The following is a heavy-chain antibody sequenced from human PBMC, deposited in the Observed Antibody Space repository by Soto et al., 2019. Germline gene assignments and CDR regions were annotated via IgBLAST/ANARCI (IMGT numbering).Heavy chain of an antibody. CDR3: AGDQSWLDLGWWFDP. J-gene: IGHJ5*02. Sequence: AAVKVSCLPIRYSFTRHFMHWVRQPPGQGLQWRGTSYPGCDNIAYAQNFKSRITKTNDTSTSNVYIEMETITPEARSLYYCAGDQSWLDLGWWFDPWG. CDR1: RYSFTRHF. CDR2: SYPGCDNI. D-gene: IGHD2-21*01. V-gene: IGHV1-46*01.